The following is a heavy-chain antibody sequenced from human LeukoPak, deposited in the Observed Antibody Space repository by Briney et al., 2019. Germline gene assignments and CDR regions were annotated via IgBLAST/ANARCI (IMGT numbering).Heavy chain of an antibody. CDR3: ARVSRSITGTTNYYYYMDV. Sequence: GASVKVSCKASGYTFTSYYMHWVRRAPGQGLEWMGIINPSGGSTSYAQKFQGRVTMTRDMSTSTVYMELSSLRSEDTAVYYCARVSRSITGTTNYYYYMDVWGKGTTVTVSS. CDR1: GYTFTSYY. CDR2: INPSGGST. J-gene: IGHJ6*03. V-gene: IGHV1-46*01. D-gene: IGHD1-7*01.